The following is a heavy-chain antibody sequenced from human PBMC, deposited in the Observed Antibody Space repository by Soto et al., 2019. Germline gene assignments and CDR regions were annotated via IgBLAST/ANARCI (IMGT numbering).Heavy chain of an antibody. J-gene: IGHJ5*02. Sequence: SQTLSLTCAISGDSVSSNSAAWNWIRQSPSRGLEWLGRTYYRSKWYNDYAVSVKSRITINPDTSKNQFSLQLNSVTPEDTAVYYCARDPDYYDSSGYFNWFAPWGQGTLVTVSS. CDR2: TYYRSKWYN. D-gene: IGHD3-22*01. CDR1: GDSVSSNSAA. CDR3: ARDPDYYDSSGYFNWFAP. V-gene: IGHV6-1*01.